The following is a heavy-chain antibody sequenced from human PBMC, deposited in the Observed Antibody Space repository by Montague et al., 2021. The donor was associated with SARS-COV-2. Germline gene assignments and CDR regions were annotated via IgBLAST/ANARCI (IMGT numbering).Heavy chain of an antibody. CDR3: ARQLPSYCSTNKCYPYYFDV. Sequence: SETLSLTCTGAVGSIGGADSCRSGDHQSPGKGLEWIVSSPYAGRTYYNPSLRSRVSFSMDTSKNHFSLSLNSVTAADTAVYFCARQLPSYCSTNKCYPYYFDVWGQGALVTVSS. D-gene: IGHD2-2*01. V-gene: IGHV4-39*01. J-gene: IGHJ4*02. CDR1: VGSIGGADSC. CDR2: SPYAGRT.